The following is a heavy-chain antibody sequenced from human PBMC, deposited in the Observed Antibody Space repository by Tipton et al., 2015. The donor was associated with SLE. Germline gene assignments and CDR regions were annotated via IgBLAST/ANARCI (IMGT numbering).Heavy chain of an antibody. J-gene: IGHJ2*01. Sequence: QLVQSGAEVKPSETLSLTCTVSGGPISNYYWSWIRQPPGKGLYWIGYIYYSGSTNYNPSLKSRVTISVDTSKNQFSLKLSSVTAADTALYYCARTATSGAVGWYFDLWGRGTLVTVSS. CDR2: IYYSGST. D-gene: IGHD2-15*01. CDR3: ARTATSGAVGWYFDL. V-gene: IGHV4-59*01. CDR1: GGPISNYY.